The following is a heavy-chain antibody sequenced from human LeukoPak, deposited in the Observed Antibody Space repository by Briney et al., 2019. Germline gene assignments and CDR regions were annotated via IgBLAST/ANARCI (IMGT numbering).Heavy chain of an antibody. CDR2: ISSSSNYT. J-gene: IGHJ4*02. Sequence: GGSLSHSSAASGFTFSDYYMSWIRQAPGKGLEWVSYISSSSNYTNYADSVKGRFTISRDNAKNSLYLQMSSLRAEDTAVYYCANRISVRRDDYCGQGTLVTVSS. CDR3: ANRISVRRDDY. V-gene: IGHV3-11*06. CDR1: GFTFSDYY. D-gene: IGHD3-10*01.